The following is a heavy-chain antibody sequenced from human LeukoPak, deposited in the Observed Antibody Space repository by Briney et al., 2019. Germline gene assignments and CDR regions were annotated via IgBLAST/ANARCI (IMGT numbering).Heavy chain of an antibody. CDR1: GFTFGGYG. Sequence: QPGRSLRLSCAGPGFTFGGYGMHWFRQTPGKGLEWVAVIAYDGSRAFYADSGKGRFTISRDNSKNTMSVQMDDLRAEDTAVYYCTRYNNDHFDYWGQGTLVTVSS. V-gene: IGHV3-33*01. CDR3: TRYNNDHFDY. D-gene: IGHD1-14*01. J-gene: IGHJ4*02. CDR2: IAYDGSRA.